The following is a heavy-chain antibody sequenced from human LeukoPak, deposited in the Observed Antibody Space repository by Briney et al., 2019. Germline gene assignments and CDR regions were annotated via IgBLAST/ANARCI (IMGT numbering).Heavy chain of an antibody. CDR3: ARDGAVIATGDEDYLDY. Sequence: GASVKVSCKASGYTFTSYDINWVRQATGQGLEWMGLIDPSGGSTTHAQNFQGRLMLTWDTSATTVYMQLSSLTSDDTAVYYCARDGAVIATGDEDYLDYWGHGTLVTVSS. D-gene: IGHD2-21*01. V-gene: IGHV1-46*01. CDR1: GYTFTSYD. CDR2: IDPSGGST. J-gene: IGHJ4*01.